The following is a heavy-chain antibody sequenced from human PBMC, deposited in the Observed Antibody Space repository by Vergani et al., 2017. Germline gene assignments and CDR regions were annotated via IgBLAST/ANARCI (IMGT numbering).Heavy chain of an antibody. CDR3: ARGTFFHAFDN. J-gene: IGHJ3*02. D-gene: IGHD1-26*01. CDR2: IYSSGST. Sequence: QVQLQESGPGLLKPSQTLSLTCSVAGDSISSGNYYWNWIRQPAGKGLEWMGRIYSSGSTSYNPSIKSRITMSLDTSKNQFSLILSSVTAADTAVYYCARGTFFHAFDNWGQGTVVTVSS. V-gene: IGHV4-61*02. CDR1: GDSISSGNYY.